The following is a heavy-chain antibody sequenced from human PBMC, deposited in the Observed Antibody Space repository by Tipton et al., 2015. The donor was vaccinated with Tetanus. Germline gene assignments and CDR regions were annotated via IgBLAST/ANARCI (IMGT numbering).Heavy chain of an antibody. CDR1: GASISDKKYY. CDR3: ARGGDPSYFDF. Sequence: TLSLTCTVSGASISDKKYYWGWIRQPPGKGLEWIASIYFEGSTYYSPSLKSRLTISVHGSKNQFSLKLSSVTAADTAVYYCARGGDPSYFDFWGQGILVTVSS. J-gene: IGHJ4*02. D-gene: IGHD4-17*01. CDR2: IYFEGST. V-gene: IGHV4-39*07.